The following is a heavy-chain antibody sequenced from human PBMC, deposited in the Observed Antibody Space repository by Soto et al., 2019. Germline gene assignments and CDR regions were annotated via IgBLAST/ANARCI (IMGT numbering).Heavy chain of an antibody. CDR1: GAPINSDY. CDR2: IFANGHT. D-gene: IGHD6-13*01. Sequence: SEILSLTCTVSGAPINSDYWSWIRQSPGKGLEWIGLIFANGHTDYNPSLKSRVTMSVDASKNQFSLRLTSMTAADTAVYYCVASLAASGLNWLDPWGRGTLVTVSS. J-gene: IGHJ5*02. V-gene: IGHV4-4*07. CDR3: VASLAASGLNWLDP.